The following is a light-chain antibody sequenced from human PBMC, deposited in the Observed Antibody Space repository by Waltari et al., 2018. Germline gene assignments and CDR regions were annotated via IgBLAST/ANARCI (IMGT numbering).Light chain of an antibody. V-gene: IGKV2-28*01. J-gene: IGKJ1*01. Sequence: DFVLTQSPLSLPVTPGEPASISCRSSQSLLNSNGYNYLDWYLQKPGQSSQLLIYLASNRASGVPDRFSGSGSGTDFTLKISRVEAEDVGVYYCMQALQTQMFGQGTKVEIK. CDR2: LAS. CDR3: MQALQTQM. CDR1: QSLLNSNGYNY.